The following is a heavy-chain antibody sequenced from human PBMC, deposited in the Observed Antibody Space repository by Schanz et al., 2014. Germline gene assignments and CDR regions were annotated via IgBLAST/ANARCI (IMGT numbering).Heavy chain of an antibody. CDR1: GFTFSSYG. CDR2: IRSKTNSYAT. V-gene: IGHV3-73*01. D-gene: IGHD2-2*01. J-gene: IGHJ4*02. CDR3: VSAAIDFDY. Sequence: VQLVESGGDVVQPGRSLRLSCAASGFTFSSYGMHWVRQAPGKGLEWVGRIRSKTNSYATAYTASVKGRFTISRDDSKNTAYLQMNSLKTEDTAVYYCVSAAIDFDYWGQGSLVTVSS.